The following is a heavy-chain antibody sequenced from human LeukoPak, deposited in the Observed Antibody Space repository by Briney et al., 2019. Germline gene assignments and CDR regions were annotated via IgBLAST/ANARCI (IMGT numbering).Heavy chain of an antibody. CDR3: ARGGDRRGFDY. J-gene: IGHJ4*02. Sequence: PSQTLSLTCTVSGGSISDGGYYWSWIRQHPGKGLEWIGYIYDSGTTYYSPALQSRVIISVDKSDNKFSLKLRSLTAADTAVYYCARGGDRRGFDYWGQGTLVIVSS. D-gene: IGHD1-14*01. CDR2: IYDSGTT. CDR1: GGSISDGGYY. V-gene: IGHV4-31*03.